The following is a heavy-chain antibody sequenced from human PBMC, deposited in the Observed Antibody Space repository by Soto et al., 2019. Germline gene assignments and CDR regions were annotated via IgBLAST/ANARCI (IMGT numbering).Heavy chain of an antibody. Sequence: PSETLSLTSTVSGGSISSGDYYWSWILQPPGKGLEWIGYIYYSGSTYYNPSLKSRVTISVDTSKNQFSLKLSSVTAADTAVYYCARSPLGVTTTLDYWGQGTLVTVSS. D-gene: IGHD4-4*01. J-gene: IGHJ4*02. CDR3: ARSPLGVTTTLDY. V-gene: IGHV4-30-4*01. CDR1: GGSISSGDYY. CDR2: IYYSGST.